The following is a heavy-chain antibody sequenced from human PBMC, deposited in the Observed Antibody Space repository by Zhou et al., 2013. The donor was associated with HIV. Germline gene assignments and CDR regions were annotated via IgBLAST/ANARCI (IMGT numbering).Heavy chain of an antibody. D-gene: IGHD3-10*01. CDR1: GFTLSDLS. Sequence: QVQLVQSAAEVKKPGASVTVSCRVSGFTLSDLSIHWVRQSPGRGPEWMGRFESDYDAAIFAPDFQGRIAMAGDKSTDTAYMELRGLTPDDTAIYYCARDRGQLLWFGEPRGAFDIWGQGTMVLVSS. V-gene: IGHV1-24*01. CDR3: ARDRGQLLWFGEPRGAFDI. CDR2: FESDYDAA. J-gene: IGHJ3*02.